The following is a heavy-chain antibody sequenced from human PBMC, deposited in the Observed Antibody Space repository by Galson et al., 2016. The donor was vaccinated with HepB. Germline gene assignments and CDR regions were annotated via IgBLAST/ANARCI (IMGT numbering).Heavy chain of an antibody. V-gene: IGHV4-59*11. D-gene: IGHD3-16*01. CDR3: ARYGGGSVYYYGMDV. CDR2: MYYTGST. CDR1: GESFTGHY. J-gene: IGHJ6*02. Sequence: ETLSLTCAVYGESFTGHYWSWIRQPPGKGLEWIGYMYYTGSTKYNPSLKSRVTISADPSKSQFSLNLTSVTAADTAVYYCARYGGGSVYYYGMDVWGQGTTVTVSS.